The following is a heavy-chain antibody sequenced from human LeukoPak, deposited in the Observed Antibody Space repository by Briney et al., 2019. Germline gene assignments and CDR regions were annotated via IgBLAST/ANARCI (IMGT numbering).Heavy chain of an antibody. V-gene: IGHV1-2*02. Sequence: ASVKVSCKASGYTFTGYYMHWVRQAPGQGLEWMGWINPNSGGTNYAQKFQGRVTMTRNTSISTAYMELSSLRSEDTAVYYCARDNGGTAMAYYYYYYMDVWGKGTTVTISS. J-gene: IGHJ6*03. CDR3: ARDNGGTAMAYYYYYYMDV. CDR2: INPNSGGT. D-gene: IGHD5-18*01. CDR1: GYTFTGYY.